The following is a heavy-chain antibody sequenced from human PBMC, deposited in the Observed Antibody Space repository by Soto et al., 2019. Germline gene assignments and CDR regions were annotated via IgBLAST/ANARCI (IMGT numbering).Heavy chain of an antibody. CDR2: ISAYTDTP. V-gene: IGHV1-18*01. Sequence: ASVKVSCKASGYTFTNFGVTWVRRAPGQGLEWMGWISAYTDTPNYAQKFQGRVTMTMDTSTSTAYMDLRSLTSDDTAVYYCARVIPGVEAWFDPWGQGTLVTVSS. CDR1: GYTFTNFG. CDR3: ARVIPGVEAWFDP. D-gene: IGHD2-2*01. J-gene: IGHJ5*02.